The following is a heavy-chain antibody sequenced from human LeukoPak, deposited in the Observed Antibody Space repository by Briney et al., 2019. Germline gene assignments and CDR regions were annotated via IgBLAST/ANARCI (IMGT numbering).Heavy chain of an antibody. CDR1: GGSISSYY. CDR3: ARDDNSGYSDDAFDI. Sequence: SETLSLTCTVSGGSISSYYWSWIRQPAGKGLEWIGRIYTSGSTNYNPSLKSRVTMSVDTSKNQFSLKLSSVTAADTAVYFCARDDNSGYSDDAFDIWGQGTLVTVSS. D-gene: IGHD5-12*01. V-gene: IGHV4-4*07. J-gene: IGHJ3*02. CDR2: IYTSGST.